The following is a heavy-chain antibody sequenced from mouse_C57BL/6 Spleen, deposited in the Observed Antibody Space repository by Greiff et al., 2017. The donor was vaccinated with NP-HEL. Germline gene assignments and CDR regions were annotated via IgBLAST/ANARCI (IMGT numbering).Heavy chain of an antibody. D-gene: IGHD1-1*01. Sequence: VQLQQPGAELVMPGASVKLSCKASGYTFTSYWMHWVKQRPGQGLEWIGEIDPSDSYTNYNQKFKGKSTLTVDKSSSTAYMQLSSLTPEDSAVYYCARLDYYGSSSYFDYWGQGTTLTVSS. V-gene: IGHV1-69*01. CDR1: GYTFTSYW. CDR3: ARLDYYGSSSYFDY. J-gene: IGHJ2*01. CDR2: IDPSDSYT.